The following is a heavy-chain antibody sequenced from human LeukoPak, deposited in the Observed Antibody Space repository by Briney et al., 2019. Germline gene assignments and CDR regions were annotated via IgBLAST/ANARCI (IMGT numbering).Heavy chain of an antibody. V-gene: IGHV5-51*03. CDR2: IYPGDSDT. CDR3: ARLSYYDYVWGSYRYTYFDY. J-gene: IGHJ4*02. D-gene: IGHD3-16*02. Sequence: NTGESLKISCKGSGYSFTSYWIGWVRQMPGKGLEWMGIIYPGDSDTRYSPSFQGQVTISADKSISTAYLQWSSLKASDTAMYYCARLSYYDYVWGSYRYTYFDYWGQGTLVTVSS. CDR1: GYSFTSYW.